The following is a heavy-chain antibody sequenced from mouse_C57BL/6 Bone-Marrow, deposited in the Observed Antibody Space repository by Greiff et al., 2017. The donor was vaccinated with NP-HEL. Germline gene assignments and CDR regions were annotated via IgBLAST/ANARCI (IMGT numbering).Heavy chain of an antibody. D-gene: IGHD2-4*01. Sequence: QVQLKQPGAELVKPGASVKMSCKASGYTFTSYWITWVKQRPGQGLEWIGDIYPGSGSTNYNEKFKSKATLTVDTSSSTAYMQLSSLTSEDSAVYYCARKGYDYAWFAYWGQGTLVTVSA. J-gene: IGHJ3*01. CDR3: ARKGYDYAWFAY. CDR2: IYPGSGST. CDR1: GYTFTSYW. V-gene: IGHV1-55*01.